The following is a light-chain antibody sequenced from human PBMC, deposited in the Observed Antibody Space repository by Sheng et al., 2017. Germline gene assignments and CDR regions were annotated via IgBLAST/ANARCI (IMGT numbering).Light chain of an antibody. CDR3: MQAVEGST. Sequence: DIVLTQSPFTLAVTPGESASISCRSSQSLLHSTGYDYLDWYFQKSGQSPRLLISLASRRAPGVPDRFSGSGTETEFRLEISRVEADDVGLYYCMQAVEGSTFGQGTKLEIK. J-gene: IGKJ2*01. CDR1: QSLLHSTGYDY. V-gene: IGKV2-28*01. CDR2: LAS.